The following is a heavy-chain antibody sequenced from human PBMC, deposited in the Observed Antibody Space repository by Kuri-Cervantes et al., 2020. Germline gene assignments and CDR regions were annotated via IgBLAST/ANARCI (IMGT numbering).Heavy chain of an antibody. D-gene: IGHD3-16*02. CDR1: GASISSGDSY. CDR2: IYSTGIM. J-gene: IGHJ4*02. CDR3: ARVEPDYVWGSYRHSFDY. Sequence: SETLSLTCTVSGASISSGDSYWSWIRQPPGKGLEWIGYIYSTGIMYYNPSLKSRVTISIDTPKNQFSLKLGSVTAADTAVYFCARVEPDYVWGSYRHSFDYWGQGTLVTVSS. V-gene: IGHV4-30-4*08.